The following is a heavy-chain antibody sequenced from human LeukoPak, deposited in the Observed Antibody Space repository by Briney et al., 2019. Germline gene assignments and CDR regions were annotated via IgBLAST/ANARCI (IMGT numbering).Heavy chain of an antibody. D-gene: IGHD3-10*01. J-gene: IGHJ4*02. CDR3: ARGGDYYYGSGSYLDY. CDR1: GYSFTSYW. CDR2: IYPGDSDT. Sequence: GESLKISCKGSGYSFTSYWIGWVRQMPGKGLEWMGIIYPGDSDTRYSPSFQGQVTISADKSIGTAYLQWSSLKASDTAMYYCARGGDYYYGSGSYLDYWGQGTLVTVSS. V-gene: IGHV5-51*01.